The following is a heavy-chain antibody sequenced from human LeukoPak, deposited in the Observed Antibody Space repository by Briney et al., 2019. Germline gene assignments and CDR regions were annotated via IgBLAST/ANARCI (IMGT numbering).Heavy chain of an antibody. D-gene: IGHD3-3*01. Sequence: PSETLSLTCGVSGGSFSGSYWGWVRQPPGKGLEWIGEINLSGSTNYNSSLTSRVTISLDTSKNQFSLNLRSVTTADTAVYYCARVSISLFGVVTAHFDSWGQGTLVAVSS. V-gene: IGHV4-34*01. J-gene: IGHJ4*02. CDR1: GGSFSGSY. CDR3: ARVSISLFGVVTAHFDS. CDR2: INLSGST.